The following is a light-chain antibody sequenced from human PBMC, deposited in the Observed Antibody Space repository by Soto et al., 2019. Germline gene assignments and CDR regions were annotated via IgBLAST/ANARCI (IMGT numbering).Light chain of an antibody. CDR3: QHYNSYSEA. Sequence: IQITKSPSTRAGAVGDRGARTCRASQTISSWLAWYQQKPGKAPKLLIYKASTLKSGVPSRFSGSGSGTEFTLTISSLQPDDFATYYCQHYNSYSEACGQGTTGDIK. CDR2: KAS. CDR1: QTISSW. J-gene: IGKJ1*01. V-gene: IGKV1-5*03.